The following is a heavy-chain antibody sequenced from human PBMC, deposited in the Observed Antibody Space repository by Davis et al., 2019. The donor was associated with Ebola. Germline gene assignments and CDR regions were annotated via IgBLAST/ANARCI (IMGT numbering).Heavy chain of an antibody. CDR2: INHSGST. D-gene: IGHD3-16*02. V-gene: IGHV4-34*01. CDR3: ARAWGSYRTYYYYYYGMDV. CDR1: GGSFSGYY. Sequence: PETLSLTCAVYGGSFSGYYWSWIRQPPGKGLEWIGEINHSGSTNYNPSLKSRVTISVDTSKNQFSLKLSSVTAADTAVYYCARAWGSYRTYYYYYYGMDVWGQGTTVTVSS. J-gene: IGHJ6*02.